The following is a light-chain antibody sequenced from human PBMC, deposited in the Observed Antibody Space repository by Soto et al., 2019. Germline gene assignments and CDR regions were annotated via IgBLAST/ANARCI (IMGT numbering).Light chain of an antibody. Sequence: QSVLTQPASVSGSPGQSITISRTGTSSDVGGYNYVSWYQQHPGKAPKLMIYDVSNRPSGVSNRFSGSKSGNTASLTISGLQAEDEADYYCSSYTSSSPYVFGTGTKSPS. CDR3: SSYTSSSPYV. J-gene: IGLJ1*01. V-gene: IGLV2-14*01. CDR2: DVS. CDR1: SSDVGGYNY.